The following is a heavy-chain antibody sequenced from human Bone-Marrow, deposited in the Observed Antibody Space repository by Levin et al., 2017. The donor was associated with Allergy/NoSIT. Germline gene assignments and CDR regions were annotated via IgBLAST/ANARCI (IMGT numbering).Heavy chain of an antibody. CDR1: GGSVSSGSDY. CDR2: IYNSVST. CDR3: ARERQAATVLRGAFES. D-gene: IGHD3-10*01. Sequence: SQTLSLTCTVSGGSVSSGSDYWSWIRQPPGKGLEWIGYIYNSVSTKYTPSLKSRVTISVDVSKNQFSLKLTSVTAADTSVYYCARERQAATVLRGAFESWGQGALVSVSS. J-gene: IGHJ4*02. V-gene: IGHV4-61*01.